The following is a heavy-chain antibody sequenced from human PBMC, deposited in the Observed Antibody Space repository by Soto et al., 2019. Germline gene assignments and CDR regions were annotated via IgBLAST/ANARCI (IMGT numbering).Heavy chain of an antibody. J-gene: IGHJ4*02. Sequence: ASVKVSCKASGYTFTSYAMHWVRQAPGQRLEWMGWINAGNGNTKYSQKFQGRVTITRDTSASTAYMELSSLRSEDTAVYYCARDRPGDYIWGSYRSGFDYWGQGTLVTVSP. V-gene: IGHV1-3*01. CDR2: INAGNGNT. CDR1: GYTFTSYA. CDR3: ARDRPGDYIWGSYRSGFDY. D-gene: IGHD3-16*02.